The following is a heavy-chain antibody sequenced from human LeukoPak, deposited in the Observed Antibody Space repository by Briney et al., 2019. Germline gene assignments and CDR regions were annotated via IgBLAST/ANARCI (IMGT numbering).Heavy chain of an antibody. D-gene: IGHD3-22*01. CDR2: ISRNGTNT. Sequence: GGSLRLSCEASGFTFDDFTMHWVRQPPGKGLEWVSFISRNGTNTYYADSVKGRFTISRDNSKNTLYLQMNSLRAEDTAVYYCAKHDSSGYDFDYWGQGTLVTVSS. V-gene: IGHV3-43*01. J-gene: IGHJ4*02. CDR3: AKHDSSGYDFDY. CDR1: GFTFDDFT.